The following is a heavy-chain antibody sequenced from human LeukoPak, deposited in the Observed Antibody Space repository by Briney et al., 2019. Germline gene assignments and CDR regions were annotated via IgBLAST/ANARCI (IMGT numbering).Heavy chain of an antibody. V-gene: IGHV3-66*01. CDR2: IYSGGST. CDR1: GFTVSSNY. J-gene: IGHJ4*02. D-gene: IGHD1-26*01. CDR3: APDPYSGSSMGREDYFDY. Sequence: PGGSLRLSCAASGFTVSSNYMSWVRQAPGKGLEWVSIIYSGGSTYYADSVKGRFTISRDSSKNTLYLQMNSLRAEDTAVYYCAPDPYSGSSMGREDYFDYWGQGTLVTVSS.